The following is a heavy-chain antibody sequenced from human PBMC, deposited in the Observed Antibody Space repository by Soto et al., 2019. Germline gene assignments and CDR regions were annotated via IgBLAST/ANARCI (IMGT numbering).Heavy chain of an antibody. CDR3: ARGIKSRPYYYYYYGMDV. D-gene: IGHD2-21*01. V-gene: IGHV5-51*01. J-gene: IGHJ6*02. CDR1: GYSFTSYW. Sequence: PGESLKISCKGSGYSFTSYWIGWVRQMPGKGLEWMGIIYPGDSDTRYSPSFQGQVTISADKSISTAYLQWSSLKASDTAMYYCARGIKSRPYYYYYYGMDVWGQGTTVTGSS. CDR2: IYPGDSDT.